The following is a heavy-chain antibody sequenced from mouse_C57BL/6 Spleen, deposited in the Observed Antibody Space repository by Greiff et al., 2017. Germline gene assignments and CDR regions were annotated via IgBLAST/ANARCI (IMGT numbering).Heavy chain of an antibody. J-gene: IGHJ4*01. CDR3: ARYGGTTVVATDYYAMDY. CDR2: INPSNGGT. D-gene: IGHD1-1*01. CDR1: GYTFTSYW. Sequence: QVQLQQPGTELVKPGASVKLSCKASGYTFTSYWMHWVKQRPGQGLEWIGNINPSNGGTNYNEKFKSKATLTVDKSSSTAYRQLSSLTSAESAVYYCARYGGTTVVATDYYAMDYWGQGTSVTVSS. V-gene: IGHV1-53*01.